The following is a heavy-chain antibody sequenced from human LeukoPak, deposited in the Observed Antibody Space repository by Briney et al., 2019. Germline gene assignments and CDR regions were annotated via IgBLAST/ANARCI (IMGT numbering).Heavy chain of an antibody. CDR2: ISRNGDST. J-gene: IGHJ3*02. Sequence: GGSLRLSCAASGFSFSSYAMHWVRQAPGKGLEYVSAISRNGDSTYYTNSVKGRFIISRDNSKNTLYLQMGSLRAEDMAVYYCASPYSYGPRNAFDIWGPGTMVTVSS. CDR1: GFSFSSYA. CDR3: ASPYSYGPRNAFDI. D-gene: IGHD5-18*01. V-gene: IGHV3-64*01.